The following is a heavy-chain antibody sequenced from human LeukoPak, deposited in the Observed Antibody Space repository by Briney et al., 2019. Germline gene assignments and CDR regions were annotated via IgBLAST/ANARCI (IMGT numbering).Heavy chain of an antibody. J-gene: IGHJ5*02. CDR3: ARDLGEIQLWLRGWFDP. Sequence: ASVKVSCKASGGTFSSYAISWVRQAPGQGLEWMGGINPIFGTANYAQKFQGRVTITTDESTSTAYMELSSLRSEDTAVYYCARDLGEIQLWLRGWFDPWGQGTLVTVSS. V-gene: IGHV1-69*05. CDR1: GGTFSSYA. CDR2: INPIFGTA. D-gene: IGHD5-18*01.